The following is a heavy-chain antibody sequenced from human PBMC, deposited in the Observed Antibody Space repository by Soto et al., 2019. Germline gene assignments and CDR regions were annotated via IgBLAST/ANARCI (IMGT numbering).Heavy chain of an antibody. J-gene: IGHJ3*02. CDR2: ISSNGGST. Sequence: EVQLVESGGGLVQPGGSLRLSCAASGFTFSSYAMHWVRQAPGKGLEYVSAISSNGGSTYYANSVKGRFTISRDNSKKTLYLQMGSLRAEDMAVYYCARQAAVAGTVHAFDIWGQGTMVTVSS. CDR1: GFTFSSYA. CDR3: ARQAAVAGTVHAFDI. V-gene: IGHV3-64*01. D-gene: IGHD6-19*01.